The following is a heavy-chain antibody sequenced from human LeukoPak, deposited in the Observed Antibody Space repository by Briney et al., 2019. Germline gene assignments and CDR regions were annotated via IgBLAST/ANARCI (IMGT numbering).Heavy chain of an antibody. J-gene: IGHJ4*02. CDR3: AKDTTKAVVVPAAMGY. CDR2: ISGSGGAT. CDR1: GFTFSNYA. D-gene: IGHD2-2*01. Sequence: GGSLTLSCAASGFTFSNYAMSWVRQAPGKGLEWVSGISGSGGATYDADSVKGRFTISRDNSKSTLYLQMNSLRAEDTAVYYCAKDTTKAVVVPAAMGYWGQGTLVTVSS. V-gene: IGHV3-23*01.